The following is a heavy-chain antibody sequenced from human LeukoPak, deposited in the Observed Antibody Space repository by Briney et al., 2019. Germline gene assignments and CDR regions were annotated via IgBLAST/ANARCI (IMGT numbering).Heavy chain of an antibody. D-gene: IGHD5-24*01. Sequence: SVKVSCKASGGTFSSYTISSVRQAPGQGLEWMGRIIPILGIANYAQKFQGRVTITADKSTSTAYMELSSLSSEDTAVYYCARDPGDGYNLDYWGQGTLVTVSS. CDR2: IIPILGIA. J-gene: IGHJ4*02. CDR1: GGTFSSYT. CDR3: ARDPGDGYNLDY. V-gene: IGHV1-69*04.